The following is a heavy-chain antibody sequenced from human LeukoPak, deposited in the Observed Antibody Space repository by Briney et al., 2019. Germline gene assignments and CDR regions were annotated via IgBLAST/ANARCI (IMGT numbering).Heavy chain of an antibody. Sequence: SVKVSCKASGGTFSSYAISWVRQAPGQGLEWMGRIIPILGTANYAQKFQGRVTITADESTSTAYMELSSLRSEDTAVYCCAREVVTATHFDYWGQGTLVTVSS. CDR2: IIPILGTA. D-gene: IGHD2-21*02. V-gene: IGHV1-69*11. J-gene: IGHJ4*02. CDR3: AREVVTATHFDY. CDR1: GGTFSSYA.